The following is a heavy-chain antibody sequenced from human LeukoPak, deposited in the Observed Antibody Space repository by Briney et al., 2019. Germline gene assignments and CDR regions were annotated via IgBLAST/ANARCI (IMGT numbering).Heavy chain of an antibody. CDR3: AGNFWGSYRYIDY. D-gene: IGHD3-16*02. J-gene: IGHJ4*02. V-gene: IGHV4-39*01. Sequence: PSETLSLTCTVSGGSISSSSYYWGWISQPPGKGLEWIGSIYYSGSTYYNPSLKSRVTISVDTSKNQFSLKLSSVTAADTAVYYCAGNFWGSYRYIDYWGQGTLVTVSS. CDR2: IYYSGST. CDR1: GGSISSSSYY.